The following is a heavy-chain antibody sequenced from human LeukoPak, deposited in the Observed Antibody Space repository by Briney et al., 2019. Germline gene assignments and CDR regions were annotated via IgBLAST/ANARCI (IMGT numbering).Heavy chain of an antibody. V-gene: IGHV3-21*01. D-gene: IGHD2-2*02. CDR1: GFTFSTFT. CDR2: ISSTSIYI. Sequence: PGGSLRHSCAASGFTFSTFTMNWVRQAPGKGLERVSSISSTSIYIYYADSVKGRFTISRDNAENSLYLQMNSLRPEDTAVYYCARDGGERYCSSTGCYKDRFDPWGQGTLVTVSS. J-gene: IGHJ5*02. CDR3: ARDGGERYCSSTGCYKDRFDP.